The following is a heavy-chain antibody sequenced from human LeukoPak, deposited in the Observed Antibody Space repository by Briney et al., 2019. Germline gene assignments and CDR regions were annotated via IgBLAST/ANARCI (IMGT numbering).Heavy chain of an antibody. CDR2: IYYSGST. CDR1: GGSISSSSYY. V-gene: IGHV4-39*01. D-gene: IGHD3-3*01. J-gene: IGHJ3*02. Sequence: SETLSLTCTVSGGSISSSSYYWGWIRQPPGEGLEWIGSIYYSGSTYYNPSLKSRVTISVDTSKNQFSLKLSSVTAADTAVYYCARVLRIFGVVIIPDAFDIWGQGTMVTVSS. CDR3: ARVLRIFGVVIIPDAFDI.